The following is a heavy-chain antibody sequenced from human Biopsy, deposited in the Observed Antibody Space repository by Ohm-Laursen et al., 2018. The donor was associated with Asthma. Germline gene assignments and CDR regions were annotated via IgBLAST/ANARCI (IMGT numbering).Heavy chain of an antibody. D-gene: IGHD1-1*01. CDR1: GFSFNNFA. V-gene: IGHV3-30*01. CDR2: ISKDASTQ. J-gene: IGHJ3*02. CDR3: VRDGTDDAFDI. Sequence: SLRLSCSASGFSFNNFAIHWVRQAPGKGLEWVGVISKDASTQDYADSVKGRFTMARDNSRNTLDLQMNSLREEDTAVYYCVRDGTDDAFDIWGQGTVVSVSS.